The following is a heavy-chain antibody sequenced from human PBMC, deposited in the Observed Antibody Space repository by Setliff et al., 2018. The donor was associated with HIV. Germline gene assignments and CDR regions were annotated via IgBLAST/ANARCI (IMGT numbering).Heavy chain of an antibody. CDR1: GDSIRSYY. Sequence: PSETLSLTCTVSGDSIRSYYWGWIRQPPGKGLEWIGSIYHNGITYYNPSLKSRVTISVDTSQNQFSLKLSSVTAADTAIYYCARRIYGNNPYFDYWSQGTLVTVSS. D-gene: IGHD4-17*01. V-gene: IGHV4-38-2*02. CDR2: IYHNGIT. J-gene: IGHJ4*02. CDR3: ARRIYGNNPYFDY.